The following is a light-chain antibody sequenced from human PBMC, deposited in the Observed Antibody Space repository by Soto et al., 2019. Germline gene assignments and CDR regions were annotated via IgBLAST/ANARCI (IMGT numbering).Light chain of an antibody. V-gene: IGKV1-5*01. Sequence: DIQMTQSPSSLSASVGDRVTITCRASQSISSYVNWYQQIPGKAPKVLIYAASSLESGVPSRFSGGGFGTEFTLTISSLQPDDFGTYYCQQYNSYSTFGQGTKVDIK. J-gene: IGKJ1*01. CDR3: QQYNSYST. CDR1: QSISSY. CDR2: AAS.